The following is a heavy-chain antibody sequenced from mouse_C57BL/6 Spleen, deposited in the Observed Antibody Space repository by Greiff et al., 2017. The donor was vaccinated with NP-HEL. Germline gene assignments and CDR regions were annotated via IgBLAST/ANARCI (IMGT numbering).Heavy chain of an antibody. CDR1: GYTFPSYW. J-gene: IGHJ4*01. V-gene: IGHV1-7*01. D-gene: IGHD1-1*01. CDR3: AIYGSSSFYAMDY. Sequence: QVQLQQSGAELAKPGASVKLSCKASGYTFPSYWMPWVKQRPGQGLEWIGYINPSRVYTKYNQKFKDKATLTADKSSSTAYMQLSSLTYEDSAVYYCAIYGSSSFYAMDYWGQGTSVTVSS. CDR2: INPSRVYT.